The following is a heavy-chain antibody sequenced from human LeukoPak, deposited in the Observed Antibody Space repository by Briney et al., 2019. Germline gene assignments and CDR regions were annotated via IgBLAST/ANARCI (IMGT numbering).Heavy chain of an antibody. D-gene: IGHD3-22*01. V-gene: IGHV3-23*01. Sequence: GGSLRLSCAASGFTFSSYAMSWVRQAPGKGLEWVSAISGSGGSTYYADSVKGRFTISRDNSKNTLYLQMNSLRTEDTAVYYCGTYDSSGYSYYYGMDVWGQGTTVTVSS. CDR3: GTYDSSGYSYYYGMDV. J-gene: IGHJ6*02. CDR2: ISGSGGST. CDR1: GFTFSSYA.